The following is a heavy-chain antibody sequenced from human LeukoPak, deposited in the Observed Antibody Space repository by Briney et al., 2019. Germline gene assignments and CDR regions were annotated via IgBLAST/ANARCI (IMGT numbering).Heavy chain of an antibody. CDR1: GFTFSSYG. CDR3: AKGLGGLYYDFWSGYPYYYGMDV. CDR2: ISYDGIIK. Sequence: PGGSLRLSCAASGFTFSSYGMHWVRQAPGKGLEWVAVISYDGIIKNYADSVKGRFTISRDNSKNTLYLQMNSLRAEDTAVYYCAKGLGGLYYDFWSGYPYYYGMDVWGQGTTVTVSS. D-gene: IGHD3-3*01. J-gene: IGHJ6*02. V-gene: IGHV3-30*18.